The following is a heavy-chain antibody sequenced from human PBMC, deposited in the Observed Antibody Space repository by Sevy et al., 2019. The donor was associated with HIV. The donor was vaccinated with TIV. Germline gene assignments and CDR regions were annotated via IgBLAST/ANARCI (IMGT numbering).Heavy chain of an antibody. CDR2: LSHDGINE. D-gene: IGHD1-26*01. CDR3: ANAYSGSYSHSYLYALDV. Sequence: GGSLRLSCIGSGFSFSYYGIHWVRQSPAKGLDWVARLSHDGINEYYADSVKGRFTISRDNSKITVYPEMNSTRNEDTAIYFCANAYSGSYSHSYLYALDVWGKGTTVTVSS. CDR1: GFSFSYYG. V-gene: IGHV3-30*18. J-gene: IGHJ6*04.